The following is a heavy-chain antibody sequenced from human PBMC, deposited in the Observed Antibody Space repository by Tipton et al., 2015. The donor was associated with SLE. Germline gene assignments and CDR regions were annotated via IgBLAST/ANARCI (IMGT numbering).Heavy chain of an antibody. Sequence: TLSLTCAVYGGSFSGYFWNWLRHTPGKGPEWIGEINHSGGTDYNPTLKSRVTISMDTSKNQFSLNLYSVTAADTAVYFCARAPRSDWKGGFDYWGQGTLVTVSS. CDR1: GGSFSGYF. D-gene: IGHD1-1*01. J-gene: IGHJ4*02. CDR2: INHSGGT. V-gene: IGHV4-34*01. CDR3: ARAPRSDWKGGFDY.